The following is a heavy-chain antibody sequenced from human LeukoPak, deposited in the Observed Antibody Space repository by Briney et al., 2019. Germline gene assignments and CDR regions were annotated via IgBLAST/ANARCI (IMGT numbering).Heavy chain of an antibody. CDR1: GFTFSSYS. CDR3: AGAIAAAGITNFDY. D-gene: IGHD6-13*01. J-gene: IGHJ4*02. Sequence: GRSLRLSCAASGFTFSSYSMNWVRQAPGKGLEWVSSISSSSSYIYYADSVKGRFTISRDNAKNSLYLQMNSLRAEDTAVYYCAGAIAAAGITNFDYWGQGTLVTVSS. V-gene: IGHV3-21*01. CDR2: ISSSSSYI.